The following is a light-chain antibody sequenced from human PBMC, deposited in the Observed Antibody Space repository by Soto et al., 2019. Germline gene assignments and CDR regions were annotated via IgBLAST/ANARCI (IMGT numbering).Light chain of an antibody. V-gene: IGKV1-5*01. J-gene: IGKJ1*01. CDR3: QQYNTYWT. CDR2: DAS. Sequence: DIKMTQSPSTLSASVGDRVTITCRASQSISTWLAWYQQKPGKAPKLLIHDASTLESGVPSRFSGSGSGTEFTLTISSLQSDDFATYYCQQYNTYWTFGQGTKVEIK. CDR1: QSISTW.